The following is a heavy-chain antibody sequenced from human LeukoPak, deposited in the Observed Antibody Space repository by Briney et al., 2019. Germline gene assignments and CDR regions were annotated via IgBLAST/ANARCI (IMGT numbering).Heavy chain of an antibody. Sequence: SETLSLTCAVYGGSFSDYYWSWIRQPPGKGLEWIGEINHSGSTNYNPSLKSRVTISVDTSKNQFSLKLSSVTAADTAVYYCARRTRSSSGWGIDYWGQGTLVTVSS. CDR3: ARRTRSSSGWGIDY. J-gene: IGHJ4*02. D-gene: IGHD6-19*01. CDR1: GGSFSDYY. CDR2: INHSGST. V-gene: IGHV4-34*01.